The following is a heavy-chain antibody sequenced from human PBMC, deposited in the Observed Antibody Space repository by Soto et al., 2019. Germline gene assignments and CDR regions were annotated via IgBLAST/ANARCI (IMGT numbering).Heavy chain of an antibody. Sequence: GGSLRLSCAASGFTFSSYWMHWVRQAPGKGLVWVSRINSDGSSTSYADSVKGRFTISRDNVKNTLYLQMNSLRAEDTAVYYCARTYYYDSSGYPGYWGQGTLVTVSS. J-gene: IGHJ4*02. D-gene: IGHD3-22*01. V-gene: IGHV3-74*01. CDR3: ARTYYYDSSGYPGY. CDR2: INSDGSST. CDR1: GFTFSSYW.